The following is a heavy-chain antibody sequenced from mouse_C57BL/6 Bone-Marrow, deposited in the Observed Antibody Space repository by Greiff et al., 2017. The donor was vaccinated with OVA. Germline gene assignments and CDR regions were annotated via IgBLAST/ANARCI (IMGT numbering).Heavy chain of an antibody. CDR3: ARGRDSPLAY. Sequence: QVQLQQSGAELVRPGTSVKLSCKASGYTFTSYWMHWVKQRPGQGLEWIGVIDPSDSYTNYNQKFKGKATLTVDTSSSTAYMQLSSLTSEDSAVYYCARGRDSPLAYWGQGTLVTVSA. V-gene: IGHV1-59*01. CDR1: GYTFTSYW. CDR2: IDPSDSYT. D-gene: IGHD3-3*01. J-gene: IGHJ3*01.